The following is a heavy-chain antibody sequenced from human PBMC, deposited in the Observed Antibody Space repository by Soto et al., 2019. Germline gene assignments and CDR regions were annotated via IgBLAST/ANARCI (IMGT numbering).Heavy chain of an antibody. J-gene: IGHJ4*02. CDR3: ARQTGITIFGVAAYYFDY. CDR1: GGSISSSSYY. D-gene: IGHD3-3*01. V-gene: IGHV4-39*01. CDR2: IYYSGST. Sequence: SETLSLTCTVSGGSISSSSYYWGWIRQPPGKGLEWIGSIYYSGSTYYNPSLKSRVTISVDTSKNQFSLKLSSVTAADTAVYYCARQTGITIFGVAAYYFDYWGQGTLVTVSS.